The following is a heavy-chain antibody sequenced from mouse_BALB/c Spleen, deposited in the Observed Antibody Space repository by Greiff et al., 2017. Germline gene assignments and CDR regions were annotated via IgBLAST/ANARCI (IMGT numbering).Heavy chain of an antibody. D-gene: IGHD2-4*01. V-gene: IGHV2-6-2*01. CDR3: ARQPEMITKDYAMDY. CDR2: IWSDGST. Sequence: QVHVKQSGPDLVAPSQSLSITCTVSGFSLTSYGVHWVRQPPGKGLEWLVVIWSDGSTTYNSALKSRLSISKDNSKSQVFLKMNRLQTDDTAMYYCARQPEMITKDYAMDYWGQGTSVTVSS. J-gene: IGHJ4*01. CDR1: GFSLTSYG.